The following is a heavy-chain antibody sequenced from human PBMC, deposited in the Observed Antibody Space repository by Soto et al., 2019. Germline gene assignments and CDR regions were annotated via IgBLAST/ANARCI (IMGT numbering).Heavy chain of an antibody. J-gene: IGHJ4*02. Sequence: GKSLKIDSKGSENTFSTSWIGRVRQMPGKGLEWMGIIYPGDSDTKYRPSLAGQVTMSADKSISTAYLQWRSLKASDPAMYYCATLNYYRNDSACDSWGQGTLVTV. D-gene: IGHD3-10*01. CDR2: IYPGDSDT. CDR1: ENTFSTSW. V-gene: IGHV5-51*01. CDR3: ATLNYYRNDSACDS.